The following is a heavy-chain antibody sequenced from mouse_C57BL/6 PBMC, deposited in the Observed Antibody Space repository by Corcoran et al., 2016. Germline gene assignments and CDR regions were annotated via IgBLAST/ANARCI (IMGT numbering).Heavy chain of an antibody. J-gene: IGHJ3*01. CDR3: ARSCYCYCPFAY. CDR1: GYRFTDYN. Sequence: EVQLQQSGPELVKPGASVKIPCKASGYRFTDYNIDWVKQSHGKRLEWIGEINPINGGTKYNQKFKGKATLTVDNSSSTAYMELRSLTSEDTAVYYCARSCYCYCPFAYWGQGTLVTVSS. CDR2: INPINGGT. V-gene: IGHV1-18*01. D-gene: IGHD2-12*01.